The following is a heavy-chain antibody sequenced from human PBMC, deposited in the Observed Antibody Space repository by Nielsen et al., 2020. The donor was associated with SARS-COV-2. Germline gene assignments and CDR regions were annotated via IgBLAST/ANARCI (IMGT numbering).Heavy chain of an antibody. Sequence: WIRQPPGKGLEWIGEINHTGSTNCNPSLKSRVTMSVHTSKNQFSLKLSSVTAADTAVYYCARAYASVVTLLPYYKYDMDAWGQGTTVTVSS. CDR3: ARAYASVVTLLPYYKYDMDA. CDR2: INHTGST. V-gene: IGHV4-34*01. D-gene: IGHD4-23*01. J-gene: IGHJ6*02.